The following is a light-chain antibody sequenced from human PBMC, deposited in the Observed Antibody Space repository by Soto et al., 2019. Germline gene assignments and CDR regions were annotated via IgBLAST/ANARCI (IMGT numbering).Light chain of an antibody. J-gene: IGKJ1*01. CDR3: QQYDNWPPWT. Sequence: EIVMTQSPATLSVSPGERATLSCRASQSVNSNLAWYQQKPGQPPRLLIYGASTRATGIPVRFSGSGSGTEFTLTITSLQSEDFAVYYCQQYDNWPPWTFGQGTKVDIK. CDR2: GAS. V-gene: IGKV3-15*01. CDR1: QSVNSN.